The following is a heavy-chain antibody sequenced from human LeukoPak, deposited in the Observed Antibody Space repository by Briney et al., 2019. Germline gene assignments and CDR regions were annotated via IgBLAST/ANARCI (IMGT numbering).Heavy chain of an antibody. CDR2: IWYDGSNK. CDR3: ARADGSYYPYFYYGMDV. V-gene: IGHV3-33*01. J-gene: IGHJ6*02. Sequence: GGSLRLSCAASGFTYNSHAMHWVRQAPGKGLEWVAVIWYDGSNKYYADSVKGRFTISRDNSKNTMHLEMNSLRAEDTAVYYCARADGSYYPYFYYGMDVWGQGTAVTVSS. D-gene: IGHD1-26*01. CDR1: GFTYNSHA.